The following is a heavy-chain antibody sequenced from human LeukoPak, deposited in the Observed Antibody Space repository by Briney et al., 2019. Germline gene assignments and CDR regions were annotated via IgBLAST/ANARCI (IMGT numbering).Heavy chain of an antibody. V-gene: IGHV3-7*03. Sequence: GGSLRLSCVASGFTFSNYWMNWVRQAPGRGLEWVANINPYGSEKRYVDSVKGRFTISRDNSKNTLYLQMNSLRAEDTAVYYCAKEPEPYVWFDPWGQGTLVTVSS. CDR2: INPYGSEK. D-gene: IGHD1-14*01. CDR1: GFTFSNYW. J-gene: IGHJ5*02. CDR3: AKEPEPYVWFDP.